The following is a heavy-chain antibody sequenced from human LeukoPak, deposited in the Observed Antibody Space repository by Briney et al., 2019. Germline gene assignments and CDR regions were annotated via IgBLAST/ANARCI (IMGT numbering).Heavy chain of an antibody. CDR1: GFPFSSYS. CDR3: AKGSARQAVDY. J-gene: IGHJ4*02. CDR2: IDGSGTIT. V-gene: IGHV3-23*01. Sequence: GGSLRLSCAATGFPFSSYSVGWVRQAPGKGLEWVSVIDGSGTITYYADSVKGRFTISRDNSKSTVYVQMNSLTAEDTAVYYCAKGSARQAVDYWGQGTLVTVSS.